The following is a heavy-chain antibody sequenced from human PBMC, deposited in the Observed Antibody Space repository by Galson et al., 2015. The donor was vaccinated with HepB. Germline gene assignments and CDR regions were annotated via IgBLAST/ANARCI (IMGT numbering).Heavy chain of an antibody. CDR3: ARTRPRFGDLMSFYFDY. J-gene: IGHJ4*02. CDR1: GYTFTDYP. Sequence: SVKVSCKASGYTFTDYPIHWVRQAPGQRLEWVGWINTENGKTYYSEKFQDRVTITRDTSANTAHMELNSLISEDTAIYSCARTRPRFGDLMSFYFDYWGQGTLVTVSS. V-gene: IGHV1-3*04. CDR2: INTENGKT. D-gene: IGHD3-10*01.